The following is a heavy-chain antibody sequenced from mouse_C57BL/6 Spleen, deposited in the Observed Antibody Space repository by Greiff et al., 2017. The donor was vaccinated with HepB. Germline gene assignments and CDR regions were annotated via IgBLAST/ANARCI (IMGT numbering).Heavy chain of an antibody. CDR3: ARGREAWFAY. CDR1: GYTFTSYW. Sequence: QVQLQQSGAELAKPGASVKLSCKASGYTFTSYWMHWVKQRPGRGREWIGYINPSSGYTKYNQKFKDKTTLTADKSSSTAYMQLSRLTYEDSAVYYCARGREAWFAYWGQGALVTVSA. CDR2: INPSSGYT. J-gene: IGHJ3*01. V-gene: IGHV1-7*01.